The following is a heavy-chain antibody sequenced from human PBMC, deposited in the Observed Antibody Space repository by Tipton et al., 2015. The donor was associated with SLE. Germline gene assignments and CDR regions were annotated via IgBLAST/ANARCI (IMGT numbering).Heavy chain of an antibody. CDR1: GFTVSSNY. CDR2: IYSGGSK. J-gene: IGHJ1*01. CDR3: ASAQDRGFQH. Sequence: SLRLSCAASGFTVSSNYMSWVRQAPGKGLEWVSVIYSGGSKYYADSVKGRFTISRDNSKNTLYLQMNSLRAEETAVYYCASAQDRGFQHWGQGTLVTVSS. V-gene: IGHV3-53*01.